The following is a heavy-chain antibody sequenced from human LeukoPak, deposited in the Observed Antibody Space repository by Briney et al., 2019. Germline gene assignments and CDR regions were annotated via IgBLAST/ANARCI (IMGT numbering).Heavy chain of an antibody. CDR3: ARGRYCSSTSCYRFYYYMDV. CDR1: GYSISSGYH. D-gene: IGHD2-2*02. Sequence: SEILSLTCAVSGYSISSGYHWAWIRQPPGKGLEWIGSMSHSGSTYYNPSLKSRVTISVDTSKNQFSLKLSSVTAADTAVYYCARGRYCSSTSCYRFYYYMDVWGKGTTVTVSS. V-gene: IGHV4-38-2*01. CDR2: MSHSGST. J-gene: IGHJ6*03.